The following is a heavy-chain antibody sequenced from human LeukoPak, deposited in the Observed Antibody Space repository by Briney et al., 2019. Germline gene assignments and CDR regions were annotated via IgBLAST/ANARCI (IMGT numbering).Heavy chain of an antibody. CDR2: IYPSDSDS. CDR3: ARRFSAAAGFDI. J-gene: IGHJ3*02. D-gene: IGHD6-13*01. CDR1: GYTFSNYW. V-gene: IGHV5-51*01. Sequence: GESLKISCQGSGYTFSNYWIGWVRQMPGKGLEWKGIIYPSDSDSRSSPSFRGQVTISADKSISTAYLQWSSLKASGTAMYYCARRFSAAAGFDIWGQGTMVTVSS.